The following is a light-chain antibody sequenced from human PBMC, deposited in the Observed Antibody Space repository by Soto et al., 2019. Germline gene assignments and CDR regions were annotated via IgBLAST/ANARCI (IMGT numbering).Light chain of an antibody. CDR2: GAS. CDR1: QNITNNY. CDR3: QQHGNSPRT. Sequence: EIVLTQSPVTLSLSPGERATLPYRASQNITNNYVAWYQHKPGQAPRLLIYGASSRATGIPVRFSGSGSGTDFTLTISRLEPEDFAAYYCQQHGNSPRTFGQGTKVDIK. J-gene: IGKJ1*01. V-gene: IGKV3-20*01.